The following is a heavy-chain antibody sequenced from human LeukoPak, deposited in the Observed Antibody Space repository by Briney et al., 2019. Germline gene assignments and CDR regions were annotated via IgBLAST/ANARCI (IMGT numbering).Heavy chain of an antibody. J-gene: IGHJ5*02. CDR1: GGSFSGYY. D-gene: IGHD1-26*01. CDR3: ARRFGSYYGP. Sequence: SETLSLTCAVYGGSFSGYYWSWIRQPPGKGLEWIGEINHSESTNYNPSLKSRVTISVDTSKNQFSLKLSSVTAADTAVYYCARRFGSYYGPWGQGTLVTVSS. V-gene: IGHV4-34*01. CDR2: INHSEST.